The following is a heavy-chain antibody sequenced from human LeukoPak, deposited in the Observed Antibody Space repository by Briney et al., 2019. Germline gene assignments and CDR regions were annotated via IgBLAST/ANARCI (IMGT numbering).Heavy chain of an antibody. D-gene: IGHD6-19*01. CDR2: INHSGST. CDR3: ARVGSGGAWFDF. CDR1: GGSFSGYY. J-gene: IGHJ4*02. Sequence: KPSETLSLTCAVYGGSFSGYYWSWIRQPPGKGLEWIGEINHSGSTNYNPSLKSRVTISVDTSKNQFSLKMTSVTAADTAVYFCARVGSGGAWFDFWGQGTLVTVSS. V-gene: IGHV4-34*01.